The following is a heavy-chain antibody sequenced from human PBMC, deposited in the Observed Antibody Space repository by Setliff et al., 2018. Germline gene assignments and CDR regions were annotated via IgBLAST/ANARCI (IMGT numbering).Heavy chain of an antibody. CDR3: AREGALGTDS. CDR2: ITSSGSTI. Sequence: PGGSLRLSCVDSGFTFNSRRMHWVRQAPGKGLEWVSYITSSGSTIYSADSVRGRFTISRDNAKNSLFLQMNSLRAEDTAVYYCAREGALGTDSWGQGTLVTVSS. V-gene: IGHV3-48*04. J-gene: IGHJ5*01. CDR1: GFTFNSRR. D-gene: IGHD1-26*01.